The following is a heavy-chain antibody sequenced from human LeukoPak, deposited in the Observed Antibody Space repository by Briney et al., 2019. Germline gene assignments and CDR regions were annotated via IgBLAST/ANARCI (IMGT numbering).Heavy chain of an antibody. Sequence: ASVKVSCKASGYTFTSHYMHWVRQAPGQGPEWMGIIRPSEDSTTYAPKFQGRVTMTRDTSTSTVYMELSSLRSEDTALYYCVRELRSGSYCFDYWGQGTLVTVSS. CDR2: IRPSEDST. V-gene: IGHV1-46*01. CDR3: VRELRSGSYCFDY. D-gene: IGHD1-26*01. CDR1: GYTFTSHY. J-gene: IGHJ4*02.